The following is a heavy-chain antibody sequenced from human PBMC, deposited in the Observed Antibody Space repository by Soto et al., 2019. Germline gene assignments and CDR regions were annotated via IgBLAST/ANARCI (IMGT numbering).Heavy chain of an antibody. CDR3: SPDRQDIGVGWWV. J-gene: IGHJ6*02. CDR2: IVVASGQT. CDR1: GSGFISSG. Sequence: GASVKVSCKASGSGFISSGIQWVRQAHGQRLEWIGWIVVASGQTNYAQNFRGRVAITRDTSTATAYIELTGLTSEDTAVYFCSPDRQDIGVGWWVWGQGTTVTVSS. D-gene: IGHD2-15*01. V-gene: IGHV1-58*02.